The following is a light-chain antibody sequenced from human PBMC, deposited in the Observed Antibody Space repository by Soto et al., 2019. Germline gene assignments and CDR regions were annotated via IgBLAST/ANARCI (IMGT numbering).Light chain of an antibody. V-gene: IGKV4-1*01. J-gene: IGKJ1*01. CDR2: WAS. CDR3: QRYNDK. CDR1: QSVLYSSNNKNY. Sequence: DIVMTQSPDSLAVSLGERATINCKSSQSVLYSSNNKNYLALYQQKPGQPPKLLIYWASTRESGVPDRFSGSGSGTEFTLTISSLQPDDSATYFCQRYNDKFGQGTKVDI.